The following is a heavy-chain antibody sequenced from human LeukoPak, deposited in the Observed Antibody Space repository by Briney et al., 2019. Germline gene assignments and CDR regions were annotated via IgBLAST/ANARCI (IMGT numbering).Heavy chain of an antibody. V-gene: IGHV4-4*07. CDR1: GGSITSHY. Sequence: SETLSLTCTVSGGSITSHYWTWIRQPAGKGLEWIGRIYISGSTNYNPSLRSRVTMSVDTSKNQFSLNLSCVTAADTAVYYCARETPPQHLVYWGQGILVTVSS. CDR3: ARETPPQHLVY. CDR2: IYISGST. D-gene: IGHD6-13*01. J-gene: IGHJ4*02.